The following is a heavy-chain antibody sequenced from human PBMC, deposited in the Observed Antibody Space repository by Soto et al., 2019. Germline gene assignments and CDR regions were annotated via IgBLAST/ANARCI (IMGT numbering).Heavy chain of an antibody. Sequence: SVTVSCTASGYTFTGYYMHWVRQAPGQGLEWMGWINPNSGGTNYAQKFQGRVTMTRDTSISTAYMELSRLRSDDTAVYYCARVTGEWLRLPLGYWGQGTLVTVSS. V-gene: IGHV1-2*02. J-gene: IGHJ4*02. CDR2: INPNSGGT. CDR3: ARVTGEWLRLPLGY. CDR1: GYTFTGYY. D-gene: IGHD5-12*01.